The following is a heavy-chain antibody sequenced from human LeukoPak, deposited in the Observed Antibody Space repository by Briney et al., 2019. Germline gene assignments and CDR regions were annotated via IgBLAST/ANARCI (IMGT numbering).Heavy chain of an antibody. CDR3: ARRRRSIYGATRYNWFDP. CDR2: MNPNSGNT. V-gene: IGHV1-8*01. Sequence: ASVKVSCKASGYTFTSYDINWVRQATGQGLEWMGWMNPNSGNTGYAQRFQGRVTMTRNTSISTAYMELSSLRSEDTAVYYCARRRRSIYGATRYNWFDPWGQGTLVTVSS. CDR1: GYTFTSYD. J-gene: IGHJ5*02. D-gene: IGHD5-12*01.